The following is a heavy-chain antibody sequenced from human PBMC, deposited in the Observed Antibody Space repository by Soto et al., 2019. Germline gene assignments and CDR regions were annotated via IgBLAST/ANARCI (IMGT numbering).Heavy chain of an antibody. J-gene: IGHJ4*02. CDR3: AADLELLGLLDY. CDR2: IVVGSGNT. CDR1: GFTFTSSA. V-gene: IGHV1-58*01. D-gene: IGHD1-26*01. Sequence: GASVKVSCKATGFTFTSSAVQWVRQARGQRLEWIGWIVVGSGNTNYAQKFQERVTITRDMSTSTAYMELSSLRSEDTAVYYCAADLELLGLLDYWGQGTLVTVSS.